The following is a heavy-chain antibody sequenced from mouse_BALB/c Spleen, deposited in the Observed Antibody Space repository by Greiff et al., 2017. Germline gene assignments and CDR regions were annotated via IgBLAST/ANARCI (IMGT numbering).Heavy chain of an antibody. J-gene: IGHJ1*01. CDR3: ARSGGYDGYWYFDV. CDR1: GFTFSSFG. D-gene: IGHD2-2*01. V-gene: IGHV5-17*02. CDR2: ISSGSSTI. Sequence: EVKLMESGGGLVQPGGSRKLSCAASGFTFSSFGMHWVRQAPEKGLEWVAYISSGSSTIYYADTVKGRFTISIDNPKNTLFLQMTSLRSEDTAMYYCARSGGYDGYWYFDVWGAGTTVTVSA.